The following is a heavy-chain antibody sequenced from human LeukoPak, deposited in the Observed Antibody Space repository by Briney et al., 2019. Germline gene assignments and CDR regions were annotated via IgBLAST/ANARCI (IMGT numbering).Heavy chain of an antibody. D-gene: IGHD3-3*01. V-gene: IGHV1-18*01. CDR1: GYTFTSYG. CDR2: ISAYNGNT. J-gene: IGHJ6*02. CDR3: ARDRVNYDFWSGYYRYYYYGMDV. Sequence: ASVKVSCKASGYTFTSYGISWVRQAPGQGLEWMGWISAYNGNTNYAQKLQGRVTMTTDTSTSTAYMELRSLRSDDTVVYYCARDRVNYDFWSGYYRYYYYGMDVWGQGTTVTVSS.